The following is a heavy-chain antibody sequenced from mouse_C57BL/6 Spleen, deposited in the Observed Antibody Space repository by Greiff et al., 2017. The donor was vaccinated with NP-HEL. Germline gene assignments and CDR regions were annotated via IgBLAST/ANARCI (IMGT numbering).Heavy chain of an antibody. CDR2: INPNYGTT. Sequence: EVQVVESGPELVKPGASVKISCKASGYSFTDYNMNWVKQSNGKSLEWIGVINPNYGTTSYNQKFKGKATLTVDQSSSTAYMQLNSLTSEDSAVYYCAVYYYGSSPDYYAMDYWGQGTSVTVSS. CDR1: GYSFTDYN. J-gene: IGHJ4*01. CDR3: AVYYYGSSPDYYAMDY. V-gene: IGHV1-39*01. D-gene: IGHD1-1*01.